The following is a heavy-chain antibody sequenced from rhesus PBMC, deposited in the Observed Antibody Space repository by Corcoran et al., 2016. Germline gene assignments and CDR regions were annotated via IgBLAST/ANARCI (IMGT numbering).Heavy chain of an antibody. Sequence: QVQLQESGPGLVKPSETLSLTCAVSGYSISSGYGWNWIRQPPGKGLEWIGYIGGSSGTTNYIPSLKSRVTISKDTSKNQFSLKLSSVTAADTAVYYCAREGVVWRYFDYWGQGVLVTVSS. CDR2: IGGSSGTT. V-gene: IGHV4-127*01. CDR3: AREGVVWRYFDY. CDR1: GYSISSGYG. D-gene: IGHD2-27*01. J-gene: IGHJ4*01.